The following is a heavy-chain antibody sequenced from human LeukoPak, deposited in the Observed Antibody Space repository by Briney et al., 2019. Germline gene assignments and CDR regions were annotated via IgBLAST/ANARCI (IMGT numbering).Heavy chain of an antibody. V-gene: IGHV4-61*02. Sequence: KPSETLSLTCTVSGGSISSGSYYWSWIRQPAGKGLEWIGRIYTSGSTNYNPSLKSRVTISVDTSKNQFSLKLSSVTAADTAVYYCARDTAAGAFDYWGQGTLVTVSS. CDR1: GGSISSGSYY. CDR2: IYTSGST. D-gene: IGHD6-13*01. J-gene: IGHJ4*02. CDR3: ARDTAAGAFDY.